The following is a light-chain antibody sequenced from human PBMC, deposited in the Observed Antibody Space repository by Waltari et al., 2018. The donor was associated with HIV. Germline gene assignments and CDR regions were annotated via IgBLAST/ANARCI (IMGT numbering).Light chain of an antibody. Sequence: QSMLTQPPSASGTPGQRVTISCSGSGPNIGSNTVNWYQQLPGTAPKLLIYNDNQWPSGVPDRFSGSRSGTSASLVISGLQSEDEADYYCAAWDDSLIGWVFGGGTKLTVL. J-gene: IGLJ3*02. CDR2: NDN. CDR3: AAWDDSLIGWV. CDR1: GPNIGSNT. V-gene: IGLV1-44*01.